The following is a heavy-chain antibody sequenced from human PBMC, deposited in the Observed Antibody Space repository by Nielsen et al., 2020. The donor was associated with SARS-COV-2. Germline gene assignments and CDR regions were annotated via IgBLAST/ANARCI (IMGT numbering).Heavy chain of an antibody. J-gene: IGHJ2*01. CDR2: IRSYANEYAT. CDR3: ARDFHFRGKLTSWYFDL. V-gene: IGHV3-73*01. Sequence: GESLKISCVASGFTFSGSAMHWVRQASGKGLEWLGRIRSYANEYATAYAASVKGRFTISRDDSKNTAYLQMNSLKTEDTAVYYCARDFHFRGKLTSWYFDLWGHGALVTVSS. D-gene: IGHD3-9*01. CDR1: GFTFSGSA.